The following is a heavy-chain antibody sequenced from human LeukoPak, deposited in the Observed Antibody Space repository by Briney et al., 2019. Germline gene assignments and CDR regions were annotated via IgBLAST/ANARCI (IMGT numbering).Heavy chain of an antibody. J-gene: IGHJ5*02. CDR3: ARRPGATPNWFDP. V-gene: IGHV4-38-2*02. CDR2: IYHSGST. CDR1: GYSISSGYY. Sequence: PSETLSLTCTVSGYSISSGYYWGWIRQPPGKGLEWIGSIYHSGSTYYNPSLKSRATISVDTSKNQFSLKLSSVTAADTAVYYCARRPGATPNWFDPWGQGTLVTVSS. D-gene: IGHD1-26*01.